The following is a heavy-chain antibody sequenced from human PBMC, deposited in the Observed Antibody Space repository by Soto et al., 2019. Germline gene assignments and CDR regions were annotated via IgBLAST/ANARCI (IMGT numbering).Heavy chain of an antibody. V-gene: IGHV1-69*13. Sequence: SVKVSCKASGGTFSSYAISWVRQAPGQGLEWMGGIIPIFGTANYAQKFQGRVTITADESTSTAYMELSSLRSEDTAVYYCARVAGDCRSTSCYYYYYGMDVWGQGTTVTVSS. J-gene: IGHJ6*02. CDR3: ARVAGDCRSTSCYYYYYGMDV. CDR2: IIPIFGTA. D-gene: IGHD2-2*01. CDR1: GGTFSSYA.